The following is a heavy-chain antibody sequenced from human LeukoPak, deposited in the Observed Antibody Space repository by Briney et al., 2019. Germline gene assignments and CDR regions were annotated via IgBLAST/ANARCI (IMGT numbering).Heavy chain of an antibody. CDR1: GYTFTGYY. Sequence: ASVKVSCKASGYTFTGYYMHWVRQAPGQGLEWMGWINPNSGGTNYAQKFQGGVTMTRDTSISTAYMELSRLRSDDTAVYYCASYLGGYNNWFDPWGQGTLVTVSS. CDR2: INPNSGGT. J-gene: IGHJ5*02. CDR3: ASYLGGYNNWFDP. V-gene: IGHV1-2*02. D-gene: IGHD1-14*01.